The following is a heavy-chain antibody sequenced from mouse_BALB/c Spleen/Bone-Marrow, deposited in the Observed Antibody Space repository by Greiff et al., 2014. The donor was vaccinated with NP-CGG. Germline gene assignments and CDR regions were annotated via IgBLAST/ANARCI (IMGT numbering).Heavy chain of an antibody. Sequence: LQQSGSELVRPGASVKLSCKASGYTFTSYWMHWVKQRPGQGLEWIGNIYPGSGSTNYDEGFKSKATLTVDTSSSTAYMQLSSLTSEDSAVYYCTSLRLPYWGQGTLVTVSA. CDR1: GYTFTSYW. J-gene: IGHJ3*01. D-gene: IGHD1-2*01. CDR2: IYPGSGST. V-gene: IGHV1S22*01. CDR3: TSLRLPY.